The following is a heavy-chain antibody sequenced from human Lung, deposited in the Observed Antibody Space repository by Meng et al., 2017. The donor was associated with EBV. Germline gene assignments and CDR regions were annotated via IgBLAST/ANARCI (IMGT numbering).Heavy chain of an antibody. CDR1: GSTFTSYA. D-gene: IGHD2-2*01. CDR3: ARETLGYCSSTSCYIGPPDY. V-gene: IGHV7-4-1*02. Sequence: QVQLVQSGSELKKPXXXXKVXXKXXGSTFTSYAMNWVRQAPGQGLEWMGWINTNTGNPTYAQGFTGRFVFSLDTSVSTAYLQISSLKAEDTAVYYCARETLGYCSSTSCYIGPPDYWGQGTLVTVSS. J-gene: IGHJ4*02. CDR2: INTNTGNP.